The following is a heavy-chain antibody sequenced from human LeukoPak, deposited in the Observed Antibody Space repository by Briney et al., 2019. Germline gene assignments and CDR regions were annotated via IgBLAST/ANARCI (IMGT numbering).Heavy chain of an antibody. Sequence: GGSLRLSCAASGFTFSSYSMNWVRQAPGKGLEWVSSISSSSSYIYYADSVKGRSTISRDNAKNSLYLQMNSLRAEDTAVYYCARDPLWPPGGTDYWGQGTLVTVSS. CDR3: ARDPLWPPGGTDY. CDR2: ISSSSSYI. CDR1: GFTFSSYS. V-gene: IGHV3-21*01. D-gene: IGHD3-16*01. J-gene: IGHJ4*02.